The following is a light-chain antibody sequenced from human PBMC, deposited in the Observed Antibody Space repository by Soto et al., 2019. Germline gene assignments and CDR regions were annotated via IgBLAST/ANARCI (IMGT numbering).Light chain of an antibody. CDR3: LQYNTFPHS. J-gene: IGKJ2*03. CDR2: DAT. CDR1: QIIASW. V-gene: IGKV1-5*01. Sequence: DIQMTQSPSTLSASIGDTVTLTCRASQIIASWLAWYQQKPGKAPTLVILDATKLHTGVPSRFSATESGAEFTLTIRGLQSDDFATYYCLQYNTFPHSFGQGTRLDI.